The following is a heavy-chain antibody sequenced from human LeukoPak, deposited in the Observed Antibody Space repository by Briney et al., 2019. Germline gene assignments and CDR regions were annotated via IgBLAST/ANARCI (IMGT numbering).Heavy chain of an antibody. D-gene: IGHD3-22*01. CDR1: GGSISSSSYY. CDR3: ASYYDSSGYYPPDDY. J-gene: IGHJ4*02. V-gene: IGHV4-39*07. Sequence: SETLSLTCTVSGGSISSSSYYWGWIRQPPGKGLEWIGSIYYSGSTYYSPSLKSRVTISVDTSKNQFSLKLSSVTAADTAVYYCASYYDSSGYYPPDDYWGQGTLVTVSS. CDR2: IYYSGST.